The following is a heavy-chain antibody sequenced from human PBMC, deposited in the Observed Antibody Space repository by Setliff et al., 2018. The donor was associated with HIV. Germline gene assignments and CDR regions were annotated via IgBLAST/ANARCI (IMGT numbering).Heavy chain of an antibody. CDR2: VTPDGGDK. CDR1: GFTFSSYS. J-gene: IGHJ4*02. D-gene: IGHD4-17*01. V-gene: IGHV3-7*01. Sequence: LRLSCTASGFTFSSYSMNWVRQAPGKGLEWVASVTPDGGDKYYANSVKGRFTISRDNSKNTLFLQMGSLRGEDMAIYYCAKATPYYLDYWGQGTLVTVSS. CDR3: AKATPYYLDY.